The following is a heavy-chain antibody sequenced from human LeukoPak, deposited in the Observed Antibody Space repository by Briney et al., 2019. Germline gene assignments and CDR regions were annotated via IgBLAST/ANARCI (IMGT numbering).Heavy chain of an antibody. D-gene: IGHD2-2*01. V-gene: IGHV3-7*01. CDR1: GFTFRSGW. CDR2: IRQDGSEK. Sequence: GGSLRLSYAAAGFTFRSGWMRWARQAPGKGREWVANIRQDGSEKYYVDSVKGQFTISREHAKNSLYLQTTSLRAEDTAVYYCARENRSTSCCFDYWGQGTLVTVSS. CDR3: ARENRSTSCCFDY. J-gene: IGHJ4*02.